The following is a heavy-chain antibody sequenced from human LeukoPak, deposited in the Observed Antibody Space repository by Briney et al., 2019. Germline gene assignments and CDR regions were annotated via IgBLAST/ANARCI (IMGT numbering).Heavy chain of an antibody. CDR2: ISAFNGNA. J-gene: IGHJ4*02. V-gene: IGHV1-18*01. CDR1: GYIFTTYA. CDR3: ASEYSSPCFDY. D-gene: IGHD6-6*01. Sequence: ASVTVSCKASGYIFTTYAITWVRQAPGQGLEWMGGISAFNGNANYAQKFQGRVTITADESTSTAYMELSSLRSEDTAVYYCASEYSSPCFDYWGQGTLVTVSS.